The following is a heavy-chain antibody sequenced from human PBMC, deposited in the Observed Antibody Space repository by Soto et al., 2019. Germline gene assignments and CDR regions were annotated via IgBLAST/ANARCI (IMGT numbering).Heavy chain of an antibody. CDR1: GFTFSSYG. D-gene: IGHD3-10*01. J-gene: IGHJ4*02. Sequence: HPGGSLRLSCAASGFTFSSYGMHWVRQAPGKGLEWVAVISYDGSNKYYADSVKGRFTISRDNSKNTLYLQMNSLRAEDTAVYYCAKGPGDREYYFDYWGQGTLVTVST. V-gene: IGHV3-30*18. CDR2: ISYDGSNK. CDR3: AKGPGDREYYFDY.